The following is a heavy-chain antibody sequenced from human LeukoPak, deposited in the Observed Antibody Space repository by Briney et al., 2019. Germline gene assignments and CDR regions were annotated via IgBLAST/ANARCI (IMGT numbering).Heavy chain of an antibody. CDR3: ARNAIFGEYNYYYYMDV. D-gene: IGHD3-3*01. CDR1: GGTFSSYA. V-gene: IGHV1-69*06. Sequence: SVKVSCKASGGTFSSYAISWVRQAPGQGLEWMGGIIPIFGTANYAQKFQGRVTITADKSTSTAYMELSSLRSEDTAVYYCARNAIFGEYNYYYYMDVWGKGTTVTVSS. CDR2: IIPIFGTA. J-gene: IGHJ6*03.